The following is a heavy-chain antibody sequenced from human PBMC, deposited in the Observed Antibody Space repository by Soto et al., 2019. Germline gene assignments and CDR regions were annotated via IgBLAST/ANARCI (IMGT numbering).Heavy chain of an antibody. D-gene: IGHD3-3*01. CDR3: AKDGQTIFGVVIMSTGYFDY. V-gene: IGHV3-30*18. CDR2: ISYDGSNK. Sequence: QVQLVESGGGVVQPGRSLRLSCAAYGFTFSRYGMHWVRQAPGKGLEWVAVISYDGSNKYYADSVKGRFTISRDNSKNTLYLQMNSLRAEDTAVYYCAKDGQTIFGVVIMSTGYFDYWVQGTLVTVSS. J-gene: IGHJ4*02. CDR1: GFTFSRYG.